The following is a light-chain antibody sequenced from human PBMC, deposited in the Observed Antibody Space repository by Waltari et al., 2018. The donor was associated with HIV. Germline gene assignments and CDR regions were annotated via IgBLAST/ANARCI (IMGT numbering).Light chain of an antibody. CDR1: RLGHKF. CDR3: QAWDSSSVL. Sequence: SDVVTQPASVSVSPGQTANITCSGDRLGHKFTFWYRQKPGQSPVLVIYQDIKRPSGVPERFSGSTSGDTASLIIREAQIMDEADYYCQAWDSSSVLFGGGTKLTVL. J-gene: IGLJ2*01. V-gene: IGLV3-1*01. CDR2: QDI.